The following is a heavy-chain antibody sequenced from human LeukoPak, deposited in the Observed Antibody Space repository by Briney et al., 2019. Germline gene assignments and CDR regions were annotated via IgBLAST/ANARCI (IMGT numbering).Heavy chain of an antibody. CDR3: ARLYSSGWDY. Sequence: GGSLRLSCAASGFTFSSYEMNWVRQAPGKGLEWVSYISSSGSTIYYADSVKGRFTIPRDNAKNSLYLQMNSLRAEDTAVYYCARLYSSGWDYWGQGTLVTVSS. CDR2: ISSSGSTI. CDR1: GFTFSSYE. D-gene: IGHD6-19*01. J-gene: IGHJ4*02. V-gene: IGHV3-48*03.